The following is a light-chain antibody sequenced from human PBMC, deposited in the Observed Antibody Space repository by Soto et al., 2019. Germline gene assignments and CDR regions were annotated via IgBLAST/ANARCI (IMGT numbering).Light chain of an antibody. Sequence: EIVLTQSPGTLSLSPGERATLSCRASQRVSSNYLAWYQQKPGQAPRLLVYDASTRAAGIPDRFSGCRSGTVFALTISRLEPEDVAVYYCQQYFTSPEITFRHGTKVDIK. V-gene: IGKV3-20*01. J-gene: IGKJ3*01. CDR2: DAS. CDR3: QQYFTSPEIT. CDR1: QRVSSNY.